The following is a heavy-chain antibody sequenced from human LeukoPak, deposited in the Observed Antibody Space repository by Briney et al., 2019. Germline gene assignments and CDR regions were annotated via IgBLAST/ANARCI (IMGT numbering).Heavy chain of an antibody. CDR3: ARDALGSYDY. D-gene: IGHD3-10*01. V-gene: IGHV3-11*01. Sequence: PGGSLRLSCAASGFTFSDYYMFWIRQAPGKGLEWISYISNSGSTMYYTDSVKGRFTISRDNAKNSLYLQMNSLRVEDTAVYYCARDALGSYDYWGQGTLVTVSS. CDR1: GFTFSDYY. J-gene: IGHJ4*02. CDR2: ISNSGSTM.